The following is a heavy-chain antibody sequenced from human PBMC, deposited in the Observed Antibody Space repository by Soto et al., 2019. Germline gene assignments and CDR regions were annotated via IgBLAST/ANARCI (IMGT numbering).Heavy chain of an antibody. CDR3: ARDVGRYCSSTSCPPYWFDP. CDR2: INAGNGNT. D-gene: IGHD2-2*01. V-gene: IGHV1-3*01. Sequence: QVQLVQSGAEVKKPGASVKVSCKASGYTFTSYAMHWVRQAPGQRLEWMGWINAGNGNTKYSQKFQGRVTITRDTSASTAYMELSSLRSVDTAVYYCARDVGRYCSSTSCPPYWFDPWGQGTLVTVSS. J-gene: IGHJ5*02. CDR1: GYTFTSYA.